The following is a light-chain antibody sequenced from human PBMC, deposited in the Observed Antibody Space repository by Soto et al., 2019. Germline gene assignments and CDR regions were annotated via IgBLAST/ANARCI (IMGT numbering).Light chain of an antibody. J-gene: IGLJ1*01. CDR3: SSYTSSSTLTSYV. Sequence: QSDLTQPASVSGSPGRSITISCTGTSSDVGGYNYVSWYQQHPGKAPKLMIYDVSNRPSGVSNRFSGSKSGNTASLTISGLQAEDEADYYCSSYTSSSTLTSYVFGTGTKVTVL. V-gene: IGLV2-14*01. CDR2: DVS. CDR1: SSDVGGYNY.